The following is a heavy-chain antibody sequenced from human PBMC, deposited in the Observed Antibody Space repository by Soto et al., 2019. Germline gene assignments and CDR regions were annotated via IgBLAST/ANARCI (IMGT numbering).Heavy chain of an antibody. J-gene: IGHJ4*02. D-gene: IGHD6-19*01. V-gene: IGHV1-69*12. CDR2: IIPIFGTA. CDR1: GGTFSSYA. Sequence: QVQLVQSGAEVKKPGSSVKVSCKASGGTFSSYAISWVRQAPGQGLEWMGGIIPIFGTANYAQKFQGRVKITADESTSTAYMELSSLRYEDTGGYHCARDGGIAVAGGDYWGQGTLVTVSS. CDR3: ARDGGIAVAGGDY.